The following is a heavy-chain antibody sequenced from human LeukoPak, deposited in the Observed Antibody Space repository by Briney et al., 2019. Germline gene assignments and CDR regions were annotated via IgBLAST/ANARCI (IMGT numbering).Heavy chain of an antibody. CDR2: IKQDGSEK. Sequence: GGSLRLSCAASGFSFSTYWMTWVRQAPGKGLEWVANIKQDGSEKYYVDSVKGRFTIFRDNARNSLYLQMNSLRAEDTAVYYCARELPFDYWGQGTLVTVSS. CDR1: GFSFSTYW. J-gene: IGHJ4*02. CDR3: ARELPFDY. V-gene: IGHV3-7*04.